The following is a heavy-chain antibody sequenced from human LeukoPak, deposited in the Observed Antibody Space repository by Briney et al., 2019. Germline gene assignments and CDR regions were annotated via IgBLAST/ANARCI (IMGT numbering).Heavy chain of an antibody. CDR2: ISSSGSTI. CDR3: ASVPTKFDWLLFDY. CDR1: GFTLSSYE. Sequence: GGSLRLSCAASGFTLSSYEMNWVRQAPGKGLEWVSYISSSGSTIYYADSVKGRFTISRDNAKNSLYLQMNSLRAEDTAVYYCASVPTKFDWLLFDYWGQGTLVTVSS. D-gene: IGHD3-9*01. V-gene: IGHV3-48*03. J-gene: IGHJ4*02.